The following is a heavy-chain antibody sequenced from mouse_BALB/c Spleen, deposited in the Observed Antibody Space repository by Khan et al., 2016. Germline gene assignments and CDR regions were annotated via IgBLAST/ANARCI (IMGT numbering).Heavy chain of an antibody. J-gene: IGHJ2*01. D-gene: IGHD1-2*01. CDR2: IVPSCGYI. CDR3: ARVVIVTAVLDF. Sequence: QVQLQQSAVELAGPGASVKMSCRASGYTFTSHTLQWITQRPGQGLEWIGYIVPSCGYIEYNQKFKDKTKLTADKSSNTAYMQLNSLTSEDAAVYDCARVVIVTAVLDFWGQGTTLTVSS. CDR1: GYTFTSHT. V-gene: IGHV1-4*02.